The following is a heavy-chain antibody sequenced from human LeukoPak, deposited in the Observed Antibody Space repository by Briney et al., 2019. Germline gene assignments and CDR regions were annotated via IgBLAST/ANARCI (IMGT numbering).Heavy chain of an antibody. CDR3: ARGAYSSGWYSG. CDR1: GGTFSSYA. J-gene: IGHJ4*02. CDR2: IIPILGIA. D-gene: IGHD6-19*01. Sequence: SVKVSRKASGGTFSSYAISWVRQAPGQGLEWMGRIIPILGIANYAQKFQGRVTITADKSTSTAYMELSSLRSEDTAVYYCARGAYSSGWYSGWGQGTLVTVSS. V-gene: IGHV1-69*04.